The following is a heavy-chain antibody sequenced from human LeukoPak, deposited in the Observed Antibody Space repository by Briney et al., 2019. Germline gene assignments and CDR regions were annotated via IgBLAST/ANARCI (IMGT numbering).Heavy chain of an antibody. CDR2: IYYSGST. CDR3: ARCHTFGELLERFDY. J-gene: IGHJ4*02. CDR1: GGSISSSSYY. D-gene: IGHD3-10*01. V-gene: IGHV4-39*01. Sequence: PSETLSLTCTVSGGSISSSSYYWGWIRQPPGKGLEWIGSIYYSGSTYYNPSLKSRVTISVDTSKNQFSLKLSSVTAADTAVYYCARCHTFGELLERFDYWGQGTLVTVSS.